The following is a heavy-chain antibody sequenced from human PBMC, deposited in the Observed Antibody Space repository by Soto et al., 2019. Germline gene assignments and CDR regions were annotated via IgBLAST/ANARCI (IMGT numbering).Heavy chain of an antibody. CDR1: GGSISSGDYY. D-gene: IGHD6-13*01. V-gene: IGHV4-30-4*01. Sequence: SETLSLTCTVSGGSISSGDYYWIWIRHPPGKGLEWIGYIYYSGSTYYNPSLKSRVTISVDTSKNQFSLKLSSVTAADTAVYYCARGTGRIAAAGPADWFDPWGQGTLVTVSS. J-gene: IGHJ5*02. CDR3: ARGTGRIAAAGPADWFDP. CDR2: IYYSGST.